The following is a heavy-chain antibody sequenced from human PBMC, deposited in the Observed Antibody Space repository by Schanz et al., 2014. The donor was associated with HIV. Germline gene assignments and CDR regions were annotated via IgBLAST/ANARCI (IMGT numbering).Heavy chain of an antibody. CDR1: GFTFSSYV. J-gene: IGHJ6*02. Sequence: QVQLVESGGGVVQPGRSLRLSCAASGFTFSSYVMHWVRQAPGKGLEWVTVIWYDGSSKYYADSVKGRFTISRDNSKNTLYLQMNGLRAEDTAVYYCANSGYCTNGICYTRGDGMDVWGQGTTVTVSS. D-gene: IGHD2-8*01. V-gene: IGHV3-33*06. CDR2: IWYDGSSK. CDR3: ANSGYCTNGICYTRGDGMDV.